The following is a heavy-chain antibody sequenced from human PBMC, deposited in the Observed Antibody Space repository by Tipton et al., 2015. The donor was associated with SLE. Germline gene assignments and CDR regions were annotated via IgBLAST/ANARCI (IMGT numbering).Heavy chain of an antibody. CDR1: GGSFSDYY. CDR2: INYSGST. V-gene: IGHV4-34*01. CDR3: ARGVAYYYDSGAFDV. D-gene: IGHD3-22*01. J-gene: IGHJ3*01. Sequence: TLSLTCTVYGGSFSDYYWSWIRQAPGKGLQWIGEINYSGSTNYNPSLESRVTISIGTSKNQLSLKLSSVTAADTAVYYCARGVAYYYDSGAFDVWGQGTMVTVSS.